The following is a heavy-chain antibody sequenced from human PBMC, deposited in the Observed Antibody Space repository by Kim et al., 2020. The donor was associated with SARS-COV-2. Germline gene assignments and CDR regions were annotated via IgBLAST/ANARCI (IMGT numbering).Heavy chain of an antibody. Sequence: SPSFQCQVTISAGKSISTAYLQWSSLKASDTAMYYCARPDGSYGAFDIWGQGTMVTVSS. V-gene: IGHV5-51*01. J-gene: IGHJ3*02. D-gene: IGHD1-26*01. CDR3: ARPDGSYGAFDI.